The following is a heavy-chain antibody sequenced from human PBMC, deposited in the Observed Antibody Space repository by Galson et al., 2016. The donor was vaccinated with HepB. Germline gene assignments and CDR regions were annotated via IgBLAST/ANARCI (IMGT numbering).Heavy chain of an antibody. D-gene: IGHD3-22*01. CDR2: IYYSGST. V-gene: IGHV4-31*03. J-gene: IGHJ3*02. CDR3: ARVPLYYDSSGSPRGNDAFDI. Sequence: TLSLTCTVSGGSISSGGYYWSWIRQHPGKGLEWIGYIYYSGSTYYNPSLKSRVTISVDTSKNHFSLKLSSVTAADPAVFYCARVPLYYDSSGSPRGNDAFDIWGQGTMVTVSS. CDR1: GGSISSGGYY.